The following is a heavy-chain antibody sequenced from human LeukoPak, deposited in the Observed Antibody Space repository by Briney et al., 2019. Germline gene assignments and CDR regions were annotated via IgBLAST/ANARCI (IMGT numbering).Heavy chain of an antibody. D-gene: IGHD6-19*01. CDR1: GGSINNDY. J-gene: IGHJ3*02. Sequence: SETLSLTCTVSGGSINNDYWSWIRQPPGKGLEWIGNIYYSGSTNNNPSLKSRVPISVDTSKNQFSLKLNSVTAADTAVYYCARRKNSGWATDTFDIWGQGTMVTVSS. V-gene: IGHV4-59*08. CDR3: ARRKNSGWATDTFDI. CDR2: IYYSGST.